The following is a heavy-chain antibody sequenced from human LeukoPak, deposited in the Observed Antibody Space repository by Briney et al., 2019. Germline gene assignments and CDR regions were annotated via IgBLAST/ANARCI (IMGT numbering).Heavy chain of an antibody. V-gene: IGHV3-21*01. Sequence: GGSLRLSCAASGVTFSSYSMNWVRQAPGKGLEWVSSISSSSSYIYYADSVKGRFTISRDNAKNSLYLQMNSLRAEDTAVYYCAREGGYSSSWNYFDYWGQGTLVTVSS. CDR3: AREGGYSSSWNYFDY. D-gene: IGHD6-13*01. CDR1: GVTFSSYS. J-gene: IGHJ4*02. CDR2: ISSSSSYI.